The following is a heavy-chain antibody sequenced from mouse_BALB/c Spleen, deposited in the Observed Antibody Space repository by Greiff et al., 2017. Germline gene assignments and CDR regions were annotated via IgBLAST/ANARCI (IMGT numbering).Heavy chain of an antibody. D-gene: IGHD2-14*01. Sequence: QVQLKESGAELAKPGASVKMSCKASGYTFTSYWMHWVKQRPGQGLEWIGYINPSTGYTEYNQKFKDKATLTADKTSSTAYMQLSSLTSEDSAVYYCARGAYYRYDECYAMDYWGQGTSVTVSS. J-gene: IGHJ4*01. CDR2: INPSTGYT. CDR1: GYTFTSYW. V-gene: IGHV1-7*01. CDR3: ARGAYYRYDECYAMDY.